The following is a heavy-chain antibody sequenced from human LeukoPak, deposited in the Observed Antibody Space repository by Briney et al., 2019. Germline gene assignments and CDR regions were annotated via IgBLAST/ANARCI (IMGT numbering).Heavy chain of an antibody. Sequence: GESLKISCRGFGYSFTSYWIAWVRQMPGKGLEWMGIIYPGDSDTRYSPSFQGQVTISADKSISTAYLQWSSLKASDTAMYYCARLLGGGIAVAGAQAPYYCYYGMDVWGQGTTVTVSS. D-gene: IGHD6-19*01. CDR1: GYSFTSYW. CDR2: IYPGDSDT. CDR3: ARLLGGGIAVAGAQAPYYCYYGMDV. J-gene: IGHJ6*02. V-gene: IGHV5-51*01.